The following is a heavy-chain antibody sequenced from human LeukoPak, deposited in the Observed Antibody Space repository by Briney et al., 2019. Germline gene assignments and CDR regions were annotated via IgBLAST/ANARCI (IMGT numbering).Heavy chain of an antibody. V-gene: IGHV1-46*01. CDR1: GYTFTSYY. D-gene: IGHD2-2*01. Sequence: ASVKVSCKASGYTFTSYYMHWVRQAPGQGLEWMGIINPSGGSTSYAQKFQGRVTMTRDMSTSTVYMELSSLRSEDTAVYYCARAQGYCSSTSCSYYYYGMDVWGQGTTVTVSS. CDR3: ARAQGYCSSTSCSYYYYGMDV. CDR2: INPSGGST. J-gene: IGHJ6*02.